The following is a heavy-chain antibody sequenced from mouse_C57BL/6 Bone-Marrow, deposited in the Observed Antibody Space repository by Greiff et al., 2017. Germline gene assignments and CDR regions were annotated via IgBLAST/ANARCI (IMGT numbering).Heavy chain of an antibody. CDR2: IDPETGGT. J-gene: IGHJ3*01. CDR1: GYTFTDYE. CDR3: TRSGYYGSSYG. V-gene: IGHV1-15*01. Sequence: QFQLQQSGAELVRPGASVTLSCKASGYTFTDYEMHWVKQTPVHGLEWIGAIDPETGGTAYNQKFKGKAILTADKSSSKAYMELRSLTSEDSAVYYCTRSGYYGSSYGWGQGTLVTVSA. D-gene: IGHD1-1*01.